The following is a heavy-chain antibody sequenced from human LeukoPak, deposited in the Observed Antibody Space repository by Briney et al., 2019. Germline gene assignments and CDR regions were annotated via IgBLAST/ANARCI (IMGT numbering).Heavy chain of an antibody. CDR2: IYYNGST. CDR3: ARHKMVRGIGYYYYMDV. CDR1: RGSISSDSYY. Sequence: SETLSLTCSVSRGSISSDSYYWGWIRQSPGKGLEWIGSIYYNGSTYYNPSLKSRVIISVDTSKNQFSLKLSSVTAADTAVYYCARHKMVRGIGYYYYMDVWGKGTTVTISS. V-gene: IGHV4-39*01. D-gene: IGHD3-10*01. J-gene: IGHJ6*03.